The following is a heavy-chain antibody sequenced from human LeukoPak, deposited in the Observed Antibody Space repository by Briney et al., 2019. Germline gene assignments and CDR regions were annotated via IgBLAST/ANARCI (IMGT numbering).Heavy chain of an antibody. CDR2: INHSGST. CDR3: ARTLIGYCSGGSCYSNYYYYGMDV. J-gene: IGHJ6*02. V-gene: IGHV4-34*01. Sequence: SETLSLTCAVYGGSFSGYYWSWIRQPPGKGLEWIGEINHSGSTNYNPSLKSRVTISVDTSKNQFSLKLSSVTAADTAVYYCARTLIGYCSGGSCYSNYYYYGMDVWGQGTTVTVSS. D-gene: IGHD2-15*01. CDR1: GGSFSGYY.